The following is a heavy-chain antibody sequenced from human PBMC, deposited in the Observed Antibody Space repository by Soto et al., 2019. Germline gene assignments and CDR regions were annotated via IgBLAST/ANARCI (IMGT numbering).Heavy chain of an antibody. D-gene: IGHD3-10*01. CDR3: ARGEYGVLDI. CDR1: GLPVGSHG. CDR2: INAIGHST. J-gene: IGHJ3*02. Sequence: EVQLLESGGGLAQPGESLRLSCVVSGLPVGSHGLSWVRQAPGRGLEWVSSINAIGHSTFYADSVKGRFSISRDTSENTLYLQMNSLRVEDTALYFCARGEYGVLDIWGQGTKVTVSS. V-gene: IGHV3-23*01.